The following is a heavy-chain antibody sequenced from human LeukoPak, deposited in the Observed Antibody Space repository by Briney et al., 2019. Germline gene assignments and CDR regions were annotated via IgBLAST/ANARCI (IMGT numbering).Heavy chain of an antibody. CDR3: ARGVRGELGNWFDP. V-gene: IGHV4-34*01. Sequence: SETLSLPCAGHGGSFSGYYWSWIRQPPRKGLGWIGEINDSGSTNYNPSLKSRVILSVDTFRSQFSLNLISVTAADTAVYYCARGVRGELGNWFDPWGQGTLVPVSS. CDR2: INDSGST. CDR1: GGSFSGYY. J-gene: IGHJ5*02. D-gene: IGHD3-10*01.